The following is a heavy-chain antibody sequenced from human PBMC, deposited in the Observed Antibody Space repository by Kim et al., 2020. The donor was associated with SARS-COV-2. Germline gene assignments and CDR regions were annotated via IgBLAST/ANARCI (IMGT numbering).Heavy chain of an antibody. J-gene: IGHJ6*02. CDR3: ARGLRRYYSGMDA. Sequence: YSGAVKGRFTTSRENAKNSLYLQMHSRRAGDTAVYYCARGLRRYYSGMDAWGQGATVTVSS. V-gene: IGHV3-13*01. D-gene: IGHD4-17*01.